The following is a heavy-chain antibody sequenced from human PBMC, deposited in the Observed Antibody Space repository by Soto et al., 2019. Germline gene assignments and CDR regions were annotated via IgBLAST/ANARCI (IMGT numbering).Heavy chain of an antibody. CDR1: GFTFSSYG. CDR3: TRDGSPFALDV. V-gene: IGHV3-33*01. J-gene: IGHJ6*02. Sequence: AGGSLRLSCAASGFTFSSYGMHWVRQAPGKGLEWVAVIWYDGSNKYYADSVKGRFTISRDNSKNTLYLQMNSLRAEDTAVYYCTRDGSPFALDVWGLGTSVTVSS. CDR2: IWYDGSNK.